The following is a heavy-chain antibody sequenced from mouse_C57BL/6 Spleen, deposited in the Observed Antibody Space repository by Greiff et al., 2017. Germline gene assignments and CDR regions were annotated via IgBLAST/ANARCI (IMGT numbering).Heavy chain of an antibody. CDR2: IHPNSGST. V-gene: IGHV1-64*01. CDR1: GYTFTSYW. CDR3: TRRSNSYYFDY. J-gene: IGHJ2*01. D-gene: IGHD2-5*01. Sequence: VQLQQPGAELVKPGASVKLSCKASGYTFTSYWMHWVKQRPGQGLEWIGMIHPNSGSTNYNEKFKSKATLTVDKSSSTAYMQLSSLTSEDSAVYYCTRRSNSYYFDYWGQGTTLTVSS.